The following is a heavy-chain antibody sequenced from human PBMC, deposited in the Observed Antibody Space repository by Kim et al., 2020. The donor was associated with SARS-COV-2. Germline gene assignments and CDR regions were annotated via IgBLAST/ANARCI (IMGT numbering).Heavy chain of an antibody. CDR3: ADIGLP. V-gene: IGHV3-7*01. CDR1: GFRFSNYC. J-gene: IGHJ5*02. Sequence: GGSLRLSCAASGFRFSNYCISWVRQAPGKGPELVASITEDVLVKYYVDSVKGRFTISRDNARDSLYLQMSGLSAEDTSVYYCADIGLPWGQGTLVTVSS. D-gene: IGHD3-16*01. CDR2: ITEDVLVK.